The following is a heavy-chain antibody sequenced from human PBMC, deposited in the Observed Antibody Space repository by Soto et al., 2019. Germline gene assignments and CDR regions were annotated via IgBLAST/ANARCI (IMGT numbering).Heavy chain of an antibody. CDR3: ARAPRGAIFGVALEDY. CDR2: IYYSGST. CDR1: GGSISSGGYY. J-gene: IGHJ4*02. V-gene: IGHV4-31*03. Sequence: SETLSLTCTVSGGSISSGGYYWSWIRQHPGKGLEWIGYIYYSGSTYYNPSLKSRVTISVDTSKNQFSLKLSSVTAADTAVYYCARAPRGAIFGVALEDYWGQGTLVTVS. D-gene: IGHD3-3*01.